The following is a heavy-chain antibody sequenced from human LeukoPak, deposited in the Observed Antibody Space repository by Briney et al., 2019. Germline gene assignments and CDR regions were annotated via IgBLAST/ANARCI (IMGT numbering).Heavy chain of an antibody. D-gene: IGHD3-16*01. J-gene: IGHJ6*03. Sequence: SETLSLTCTVSSGSTSSTSSQYWGWIRQPPGKGLEWIGHIYYSGSTFYNPSLKARVTISVDTSRNQFSLKLTSVTAADTALYYCARLLRYYYYMDVWGKGTTVTVSS. CDR1: SGSTSSTSSQY. V-gene: IGHV4-39*01. CDR2: IYYSGST. CDR3: ARLLRYYYYMDV.